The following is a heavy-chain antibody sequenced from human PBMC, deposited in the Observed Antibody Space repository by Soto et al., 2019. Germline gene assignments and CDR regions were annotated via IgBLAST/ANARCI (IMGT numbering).Heavy chain of an antibody. J-gene: IGHJ1*01. CDR2: ISAYNGNT. V-gene: IGHV1-18*01. CDR3: ARVTWYYYDSSGYPEYFQH. CDR1: GYTFTSYG. Sequence: ASVKVSCKASGYTFTSYGISWVRQAPGQGLEWMGWISAYNGNTNYAQKLQGRVTMTTDTSTSTAYMELRSLRSDDTAVYYCARVTWYYYDSSGYPEYFQHWGQGTLVTVS. D-gene: IGHD3-22*01.